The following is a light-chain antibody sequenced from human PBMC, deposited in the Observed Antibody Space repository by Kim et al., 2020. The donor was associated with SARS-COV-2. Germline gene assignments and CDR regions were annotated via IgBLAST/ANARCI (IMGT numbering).Light chain of an antibody. J-gene: IGKJ5*01. CDR3: QQYARSPST. CDR1: QIVSSSY. CDR2: GAS. Sequence: EIVLTQSPGTLSLSPGERATLSCRASQIVSSSYLAWYQQKPGQAPSLLIYGASSRATGIPDRFSGSGSGTDFTLTISRLEPEDFAVYYCQQYARSPSTFGQGTRLEIK. V-gene: IGKV3-20*01.